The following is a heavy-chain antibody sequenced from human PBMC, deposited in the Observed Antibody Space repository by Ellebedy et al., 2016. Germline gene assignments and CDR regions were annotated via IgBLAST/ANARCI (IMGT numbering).Heavy chain of an antibody. CDR1: GFPFSTFF. CDR3: RQGHYADY. CDR2: ISGDGDDR. Sequence: GGSLRLSXAASGFPFSTFFMSWVRQAPGKGLEWVSTISGDGDDRHFADSVKGRFTISRDNSKHTVYLQMNSLRVEDTAVYYCRQGHYADYWGRGTLVTVSS. V-gene: IGHV3-23*01. J-gene: IGHJ4*02.